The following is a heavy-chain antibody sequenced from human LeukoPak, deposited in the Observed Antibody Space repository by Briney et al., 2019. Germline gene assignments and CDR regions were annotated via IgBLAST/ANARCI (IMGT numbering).Heavy chain of an antibody. D-gene: IGHD2-2*01. CDR3: ARCSSTSCYYVY. Sequence: SETLSLTCTVSGGSISSYYWSWLWQPPGKGLEWIGYIYYSGSTNYNPSLKSRVTISVDTSKNQFSLKLSSVTAADTAVYYCARCSSTSCYYVYWGQGTLVTVSS. CDR2: IYYSGST. V-gene: IGHV4-59*01. CDR1: GGSISSYY. J-gene: IGHJ4*02.